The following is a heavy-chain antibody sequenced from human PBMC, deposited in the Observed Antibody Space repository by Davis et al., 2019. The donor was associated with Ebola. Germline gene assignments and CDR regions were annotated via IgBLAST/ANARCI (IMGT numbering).Heavy chain of an antibody. J-gene: IGHJ4*02. Sequence: ASVKVSCKASGYTFTSYDINWVRQATGQGLEWMGWMNPNSGNTGYAQKFQGRVTMTRNTSISTAYMELSSLRSEDTAVYYCARADQLQNYFDYWGQGTLVTVSS. V-gene: IGHV1-8*01. CDR2: MNPNSGNT. D-gene: IGHD2-2*01. CDR3: ARADQLQNYFDY. CDR1: GYTFTSYD.